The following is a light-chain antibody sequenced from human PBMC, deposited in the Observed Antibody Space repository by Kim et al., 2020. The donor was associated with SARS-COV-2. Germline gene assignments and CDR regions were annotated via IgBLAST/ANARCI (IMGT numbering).Light chain of an antibody. J-gene: IGLJ3*02. CDR1: SSDVGGYNY. V-gene: IGLV2-14*03. CDR3: SSYTSSSTRV. Sequence: GPSITLSCTGTSSDVGGYNYVSWYQQHPGKAPKLMIYDVSNRPSGVSNRFSGSKSGNTASLTISGLQAEDEADYYCSSYTSSSTRVFGGGTQLTVL. CDR2: DVS.